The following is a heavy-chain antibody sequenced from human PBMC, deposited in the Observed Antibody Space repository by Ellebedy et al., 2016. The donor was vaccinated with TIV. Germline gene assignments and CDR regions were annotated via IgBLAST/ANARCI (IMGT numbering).Heavy chain of an antibody. CDR1: GYTFTSYY. CDR2: INPSGGST. D-gene: IGHD6-13*01. CDR3: ARRIAAAGRGFDY. V-gene: IGHV1-46*01. Sequence: ASVKVSXKASGYTFTSYYMHWVRQAPGQGLVWMGIINPSGGSTSYAQKFQGRVTMTRDTSTSTVYMELSSLRSEDTAVYYCARRIAAAGRGFDYWGQGTLVTVSS. J-gene: IGHJ4*02.